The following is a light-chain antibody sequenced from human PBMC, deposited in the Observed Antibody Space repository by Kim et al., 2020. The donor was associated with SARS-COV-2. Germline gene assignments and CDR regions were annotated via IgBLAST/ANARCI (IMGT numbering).Light chain of an antibody. CDR2: AAS. CDR1: QSSSSY. CDR3: QQSYSTPPYT. Sequence: ASVGDRVTITCRASQSSSSYLNWYQQKPGKAPNLLIYAASSLQSGVPSRFSGSGFGTDFTLSISSLQPEDFATYYCQQSYSTPPYTFGQGTKLEIK. J-gene: IGKJ2*01. V-gene: IGKV1-39*01.